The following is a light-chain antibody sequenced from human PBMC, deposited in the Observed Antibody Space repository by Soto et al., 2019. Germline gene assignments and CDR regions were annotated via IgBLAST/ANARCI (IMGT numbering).Light chain of an antibody. Sequence: QSALTQPASMSGSPGQSITISCIETISYFGTKKFFSWYQQHPGKAPKLIIYEGTKRPSGVSDRFSGSKSVNTASLTLSGLQDEDEAYYCCCLYTSTFSVFGGGTKLTVL. CDR2: EGT. CDR3: CLYTSTFSV. V-gene: IGLV2-23*01. J-gene: IGLJ3*02. CDR1: ISYFGTKKF.